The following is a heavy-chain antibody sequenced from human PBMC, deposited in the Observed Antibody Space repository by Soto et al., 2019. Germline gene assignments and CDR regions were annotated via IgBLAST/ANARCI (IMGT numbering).Heavy chain of an antibody. Sequence: QVQLQESGPRLVKPSETLSLTCTVSGGSVSGYYWRWIRQTAGKGLEWIGRIYTSDNTDFSPSLKSRVAMSVDTSKNQFSLKLTSVTAADTGVYYCARGGARAVAATFDHWGQGSLVTVSS. J-gene: IGHJ4*02. CDR1: GGSVSGYY. CDR3: ARGGARAVAATFDH. CDR2: IYTSDNT. V-gene: IGHV4-4*07. D-gene: IGHD6-19*01.